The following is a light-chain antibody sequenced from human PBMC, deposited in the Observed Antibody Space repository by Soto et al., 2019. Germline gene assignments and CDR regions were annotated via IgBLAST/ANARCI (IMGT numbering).Light chain of an antibody. Sequence: QSVLTQPPSASGSPGQSVALSCNGTASDIGGYTFVSWYQQHPGKAPKLMIYDVNRRPAGVPDRFSGSKSGNTASLTVSGPQGEDEADYYCSAHRGTNPYVFGTGTKVTVL. CDR1: ASDIGGYTF. CDR2: DVN. J-gene: IGLJ1*01. V-gene: IGLV2-8*01. CDR3: SAHRGTNPYV.